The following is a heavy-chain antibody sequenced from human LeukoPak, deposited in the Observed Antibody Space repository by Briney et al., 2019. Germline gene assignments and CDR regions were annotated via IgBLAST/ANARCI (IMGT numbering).Heavy chain of an antibody. CDR3: ARDDGMDV. CDR1: GFAFSSYS. Sequence: PPGGSLRLSCAASGFAFSSYSMNWVRQAPGKGLEWVSYISGSSSTIYYADSVKGRFTISRDNAKNSLYLQMNSLRAEDTAVYYCARDDGMDVWGQGTTVTVSS. CDR2: ISGSSSTI. V-gene: IGHV3-48*01. J-gene: IGHJ6*02.